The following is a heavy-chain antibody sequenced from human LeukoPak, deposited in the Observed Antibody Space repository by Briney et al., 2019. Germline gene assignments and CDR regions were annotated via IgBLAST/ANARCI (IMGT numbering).Heavy chain of an antibody. D-gene: IGHD6-13*01. CDR3: ARGRDSSSWYAYYYYYYMDV. CDR2: IYTSGST. CDR1: GGSISSYY. V-gene: IGHV4-4*07. J-gene: IGHJ6*03. Sequence: SETLSLTCTVSGGSISSYYWSWIRQPAGKGLEWIGRIYTSGSTNYNPSLKSRVTMSVDTSKNQFSLKLSSVTAADTAVYYCARGRDSSSWYAYYYYYYMDVWGKGTTVTVSS.